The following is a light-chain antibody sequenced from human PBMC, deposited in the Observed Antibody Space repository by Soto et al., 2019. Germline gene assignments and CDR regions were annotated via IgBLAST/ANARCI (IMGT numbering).Light chain of an antibody. V-gene: IGLV2-8*01. CDR3: SSYAGSNNLV. CDR1: SSDVGGYKY. Sequence: QSALTQPPSASGSPGQSVTISCTGTSSDVGGYKYVSWYQQHPGKAPKLMIYEVSKRPSGVPDRFSGSKSGNTASLTVSGLQAEDEAGYYCSSYAGSNNLVFGGGTKLTVL. J-gene: IGLJ2*01. CDR2: EVS.